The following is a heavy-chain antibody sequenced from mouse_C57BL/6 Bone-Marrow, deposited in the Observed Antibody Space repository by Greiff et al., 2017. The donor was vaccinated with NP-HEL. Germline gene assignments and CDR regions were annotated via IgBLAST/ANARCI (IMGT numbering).Heavy chain of an antibody. J-gene: IGHJ2*01. Sequence: QVQLKESGAELVRPGASVKLSCKASGYTFTDYYINWVKQRPGQGLEWIARIYPGSGNTYYNEKFKGKATLTAEKSSSTAYMQLSSLTSEDSAVYFCARKRSYFDYWGQGTTLTVSS. CDR2: IYPGSGNT. CDR1: GYTFTDYY. V-gene: IGHV1-76*01. CDR3: ARKRSYFDY.